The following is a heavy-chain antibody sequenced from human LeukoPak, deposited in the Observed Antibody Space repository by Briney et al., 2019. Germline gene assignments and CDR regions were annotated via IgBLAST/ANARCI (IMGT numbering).Heavy chain of an antibody. CDR3: ARGRRDGYNVWGY. J-gene: IGHJ4*02. CDR1: GYTLTELS. D-gene: IGHD5-24*01. V-gene: IGHV1-69*13. CDR2: IIPIFGTA. Sequence: SVKVSCKVSGYTLTELSMHWVRQAPGQGLEWMGGIIPIFGTANYAQKFQGRVTITADESTSTAYMELSSLRSEDTAVYYCARGRRDGYNVWGYWGQGTLVTVSS.